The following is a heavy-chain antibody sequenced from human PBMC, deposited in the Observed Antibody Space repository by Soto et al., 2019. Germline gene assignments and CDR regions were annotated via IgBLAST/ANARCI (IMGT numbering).Heavy chain of an antibody. CDR1: GGSISSGGYS. J-gene: IGHJ5*02. CDR3: ARVPDR. V-gene: IGHV4-30-2*01. CDR2: IYHSGST. Sequence: SSETLSLTCAVSGGSISSGGYSWSWIRQPPGKGLEWIGYIYHSGSTYYNPSLKSRVTISVDRSKNQFSLKLSSVTAADTALYYCARVPDRWGQGTLVTAPQ. D-gene: IGHD2-2*01.